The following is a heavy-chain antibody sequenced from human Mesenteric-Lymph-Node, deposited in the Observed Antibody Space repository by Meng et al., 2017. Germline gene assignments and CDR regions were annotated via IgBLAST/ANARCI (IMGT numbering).Heavy chain of an antibody. D-gene: IGHD3-9*01. CDR3: ARGDYDILTGYAGEIVYSYGMDA. CDR2: INPSGGST. J-gene: IGHJ6*02. CDR1: GYTFTSYY. Sequence: ASVKVSCKASGYTFTSYYMHWVRQAPGQGLEWMGIINPSGGSTSYAQKFQGRVTMTRDTSTSTVYMELSSLRSEDTAVYYCARGDYDILTGYAGEIVYSYGMDAWGQGTMVTVSS. V-gene: IGHV1-46*01.